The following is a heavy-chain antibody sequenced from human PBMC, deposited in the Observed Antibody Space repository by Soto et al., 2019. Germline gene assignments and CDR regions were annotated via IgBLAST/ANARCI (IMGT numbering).Heavy chain of an antibody. CDR2: IIPILGIA. CDR3: ARAHMVRGVIPFDY. V-gene: IGHV1-69*02. D-gene: IGHD3-10*01. Sequence: QVQLVQSGAEVKKPGSSVKVSCKASGGTFSSYTISWVRQAPGQGLEWMGRIIPILGIANYAQKFQGRVTITADKSTSTAYMELSSLRSKDTAVYYCARAHMVRGVIPFDYWGQGTLVTVSS. CDR1: GGTFSSYT. J-gene: IGHJ4*02.